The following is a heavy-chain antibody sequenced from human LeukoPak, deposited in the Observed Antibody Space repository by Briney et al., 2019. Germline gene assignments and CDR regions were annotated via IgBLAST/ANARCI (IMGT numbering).Heavy chain of an antibody. CDR3: ARGRDGYRDKYYFDY. D-gene: IGHD5-24*01. CDR1: GGSISSGSYY. J-gene: IGHJ4*02. V-gene: IGHV4-61*02. CDR2: IYTSGST. Sequence: SSETLSLTCTVCGGSISSGSYYWSWIRQPAGKGLEWIWRIYTSGSTNYNPSLKSRVTISVDTSKNQFSLKLSSVTAADTAVYYCARGRDGYRDKYYFDYWGQGTLVTVSS.